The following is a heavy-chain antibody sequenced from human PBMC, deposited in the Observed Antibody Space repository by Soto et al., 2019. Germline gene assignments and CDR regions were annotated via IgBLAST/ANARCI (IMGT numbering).Heavy chain of an antibody. D-gene: IGHD3-10*01. CDR3: AKAYGSGYGMDV. CDR1: GFTFSSYG. J-gene: IGHJ6*02. CDR2: ISYDGSNK. Sequence: QVQLVESGGGVVQPGRSLRLSCAASGFTFSSYGMHWVRQAPGKGLEWVAVISYDGSNKYYADSVKGRFTISRDNSKNTLYRQMNSLRAEDTAVYYCAKAYGSGYGMDVWGQGTTVTVSS. V-gene: IGHV3-30*18.